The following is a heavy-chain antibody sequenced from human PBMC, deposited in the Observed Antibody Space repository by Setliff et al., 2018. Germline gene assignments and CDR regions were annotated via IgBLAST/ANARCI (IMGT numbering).Heavy chain of an antibody. CDR3: AKYYSDNSGPRGAFDY. CDR2: LYDDGSK. Sequence: GGSLRLSCAASGFTVSANDMSWVRQAPGKGLEWISLLYDDGSKFYADSVKGRFSISRDNAKNSLYLQMNSLRAEDTAVYYCAKYYSDNSGPRGAFDYWGQGTLVTVSS. J-gene: IGHJ4*02. V-gene: IGHV3-53*01. D-gene: IGHD3-22*01. CDR1: GFTVSAND.